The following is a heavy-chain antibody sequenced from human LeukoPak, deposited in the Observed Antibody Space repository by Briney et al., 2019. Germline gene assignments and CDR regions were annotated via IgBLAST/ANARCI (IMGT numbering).Heavy chain of an antibody. Sequence: TSETLSLTCTVSGGSISSGSYYWSWIRQPAGKGLEWIGRIYTSGSTNYNPSLKSRVTISVDTSKNQFSLELRSMTAADTAIYYCARQAGMFTTFDFWGQGILVTVSS. V-gene: IGHV4-61*02. D-gene: IGHD3-22*01. CDR2: IYTSGST. CDR3: ARQAGMFTTFDF. CDR1: GGSISSGSYY. J-gene: IGHJ4*02.